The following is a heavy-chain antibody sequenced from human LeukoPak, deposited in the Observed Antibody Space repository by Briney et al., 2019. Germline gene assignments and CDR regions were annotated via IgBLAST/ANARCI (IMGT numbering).Heavy chain of an antibody. V-gene: IGHV3-48*03. CDR1: GFIFSSYE. CDR3: ARDYGGSSPFDY. CDR2: IGSIGSTM. Sequence: GGSLRLSCIASGFIFSSYEMNWVRQAPGKGLEWVSYIGSIGSTMYYADSVKGRFTISRDNAKNSLYLHMNSLRAEDTAVYYCARDYGGSSPFDYWGQGTLVTVSS. J-gene: IGHJ4*02. D-gene: IGHD4-23*01.